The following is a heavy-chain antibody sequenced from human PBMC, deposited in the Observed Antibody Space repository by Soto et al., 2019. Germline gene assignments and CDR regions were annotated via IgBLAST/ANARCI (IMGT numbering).Heavy chain of an antibody. V-gene: IGHV3-9*01. CDR3: AKDRVRGRFGESSFDV. D-gene: IGHD3-10*01. Sequence: EVQLVESGGGLVQPGRSLRLSCAASGFTFDDYAMHWVRQAPGKGLEWVSGISWNTYTIDYADSVKGRFTISRDNPKNSLYLQMNSLRAEDTALYYCAKDRVRGRFGESSFDVWGQGTMVTVSS. J-gene: IGHJ3*01. CDR2: ISWNTYTI. CDR1: GFTFDDYA.